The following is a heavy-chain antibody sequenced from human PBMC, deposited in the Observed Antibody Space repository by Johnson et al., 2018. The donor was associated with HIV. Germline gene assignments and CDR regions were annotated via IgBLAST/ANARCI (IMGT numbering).Heavy chain of an antibody. CDR1: GFSFTDAW. CDR2: ISGSGGST. V-gene: IGHV3-23*04. D-gene: IGHD1-26*01. Sequence: VQLVESGGGLVKPGGSLRLSCAASGFSFTDAWMNWVRQAPGKGLEWVSAISGSGGSTYYADSVKGRFTISRDNSKNTLYLQMNSLRAEDTAVYYCARGGYSGSYWGPGAFDIWGQGTMVTVSS. J-gene: IGHJ3*02. CDR3: ARGGYSGSYWGPGAFDI.